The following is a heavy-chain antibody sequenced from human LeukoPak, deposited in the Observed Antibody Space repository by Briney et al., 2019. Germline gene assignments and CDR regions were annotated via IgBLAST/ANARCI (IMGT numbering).Heavy chain of an antibody. Sequence: GGSLRLSCAASGFIFTDYWMYWVRQAPGRGLAWVANIKEDGSEKNYVDSVKGRFTISRDNAKNSLYLQMNSLRAEDTAVYYCARDREGPVAAAGTRGLRNNWFDPWGQGTLVTVSS. V-gene: IGHV3-7*01. CDR3: ARDREGPVAAAGTRGLRNNWFDP. J-gene: IGHJ5*02. CDR2: IKEDGSEK. CDR1: GFIFTDYW. D-gene: IGHD6-13*01.